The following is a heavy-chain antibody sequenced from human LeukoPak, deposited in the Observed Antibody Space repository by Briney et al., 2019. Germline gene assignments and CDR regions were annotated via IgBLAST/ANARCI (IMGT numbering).Heavy chain of an antibody. Sequence: ASVKVSCKASDYTFTNYGISWVRQAPGQGLEWMGRISAYNGNTNYAQKFQGRVTMTTDTSTSTAYMELRSLRSDDTAVYYCARDGLVATNSFDYWGQGTLVTVSS. D-gene: IGHD5-12*01. CDR2: ISAYNGNT. CDR1: DYTFTNYG. J-gene: IGHJ4*02. CDR3: ARDGLVATNSFDY. V-gene: IGHV1-18*01.